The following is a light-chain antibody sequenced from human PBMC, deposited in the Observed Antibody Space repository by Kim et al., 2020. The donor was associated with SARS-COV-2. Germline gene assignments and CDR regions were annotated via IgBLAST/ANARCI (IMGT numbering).Light chain of an antibody. Sequence: GQSITISCTGTTSDVGGYNDVSWYQQHPGKAPKLMIYDVTERPSGVSNRFSGSKSGNTASLTISGLQAEDEADYYCSSYTSSSTYVFGTGTKVTVL. J-gene: IGLJ1*01. CDR2: DVT. CDR3: SSYTSSSTYV. V-gene: IGLV2-14*04. CDR1: TSDVGGYND.